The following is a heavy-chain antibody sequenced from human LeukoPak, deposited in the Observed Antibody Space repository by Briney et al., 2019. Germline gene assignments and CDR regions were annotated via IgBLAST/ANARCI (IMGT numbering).Heavy chain of an antibody. V-gene: IGHV3-30*03. Sequence: GRSLRLSCAASGFTFSSYGMHWVRQAPGKGLEWVAVISYDGSNKYYADSVKGRFTISRDNSKNTLYLQMNSLRAEDTAVYYCARLSMVRGVYYFDYWGQGTLVTVSS. J-gene: IGHJ4*02. CDR3: ARLSMVRGVYYFDY. D-gene: IGHD3-10*01. CDR1: GFTFSSYG. CDR2: ISYDGSNK.